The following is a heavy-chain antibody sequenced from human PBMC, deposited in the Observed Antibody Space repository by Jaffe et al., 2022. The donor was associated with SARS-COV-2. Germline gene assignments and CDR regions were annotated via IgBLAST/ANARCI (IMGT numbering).Heavy chain of an antibody. Sequence: EVQLVESGGGLVQPGGSLRLSCAGSGFTFSDYSMNWVRQAPGKGLEWLSYISSSSDSIYYADSVKGRFTISRDNAKNSVTLQMSGLRGEDTAVYYCQRYSYASTGGAFDVWGQGTMVTVSS. CDR3: QRYSYASTGGAFDV. D-gene: IGHD5-18*01. CDR2: ISSSSDSI. J-gene: IGHJ3*01. V-gene: IGHV3-48*01. CDR1: GFTFSDYS.